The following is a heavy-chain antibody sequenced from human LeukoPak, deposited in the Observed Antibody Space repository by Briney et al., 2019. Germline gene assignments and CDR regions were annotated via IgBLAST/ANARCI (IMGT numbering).Heavy chain of an antibody. Sequence: GGSLRLSCAASGFPFNSFWMHWVRQAPGKGLVWVSDMNEYSTTIRYADSVKGRFTISRGNAKSILYLQMNNLRAEDTAMYSCARGGVNPVDHWGQGTLVTVSS. CDR1: GFPFNSFW. CDR2: MNEYSTTI. CDR3: ARGGVNPVDH. V-gene: IGHV3-74*01. J-gene: IGHJ4*02. D-gene: IGHD1-14*01.